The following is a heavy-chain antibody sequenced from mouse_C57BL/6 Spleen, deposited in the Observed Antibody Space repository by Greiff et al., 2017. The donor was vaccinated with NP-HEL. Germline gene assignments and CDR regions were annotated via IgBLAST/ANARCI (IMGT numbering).Heavy chain of an antibody. CDR2: IRLKSDNYAT. D-gene: IGHD3-3*01. CDR1: GFTFSNYW. J-gene: IGHJ3*01. Sequence: EVKLQESGGGLVQPGGSMKLSCVASGFTFSNYWMNWVRQSPEKGLEWVAQIRLKSDNYATHYAESVKGRFTISRDDSKSSVYLQMNNLRAEDTGMYYCTGARGFAYWGQGTLVTVSA. V-gene: IGHV6-3*01. CDR3: TGARGFAY.